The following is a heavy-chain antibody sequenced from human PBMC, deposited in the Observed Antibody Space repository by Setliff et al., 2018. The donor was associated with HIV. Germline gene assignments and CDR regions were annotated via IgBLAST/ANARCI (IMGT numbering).Heavy chain of an antibody. CDR3: VRECGVVIMSRCFDY. D-gene: IGHD3-3*01. Sequence: GESLCLSCAVSGITFNNYAMHWVRQAPGKGLEWVAVISYDGSDKSYADSVKGRLTIAGDNSKNTLTLQMNSQRAEDTAVYYCVRECGVVIMSRCFDYWGQGTLVTVSS. J-gene: IGHJ4*02. CDR1: GITFNNYA. CDR2: ISYDGSDK. V-gene: IGHV3-30*04.